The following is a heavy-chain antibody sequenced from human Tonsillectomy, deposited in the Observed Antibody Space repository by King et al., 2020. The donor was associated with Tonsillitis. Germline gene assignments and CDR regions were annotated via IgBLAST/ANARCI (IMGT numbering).Heavy chain of an antibody. J-gene: IGHJ6*02. CDR1: GYTFTSYG. CDR3: ARDEELVETYYYYGMDV. D-gene: IGHD1-7*01. CDR2: ISAYNGNT. Sequence: QVQLVESGAEVKKPGASVKVSCKASGYTFTSYGISWVRQAPGQGLEWMGWISAYNGNTNYAQKLQGRVTMTTDTSTSTAYMELRSLRSDDTAVYYCARDEELVETYYYYGMDVWGQGTTVTVSS. V-gene: IGHV1-18*04.